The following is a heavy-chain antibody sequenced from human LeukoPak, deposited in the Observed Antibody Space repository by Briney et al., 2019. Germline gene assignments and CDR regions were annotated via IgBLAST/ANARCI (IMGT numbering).Heavy chain of an antibody. Sequence: GGSLRLSCAASGFTFSSYSMNWVRQAPGKGLEWVSSISSSSSYIYYADSVRGRFTISRDNAKNSLYLQMNSLRAEDTAVYYCARGIQLWTTYYYYGMDVWGQGTTVTVSS. V-gene: IGHV3-21*01. CDR1: GFTFSSYS. CDR3: ARGIQLWTTYYYYGMDV. CDR2: ISSSSSYI. J-gene: IGHJ6*02. D-gene: IGHD5-18*01.